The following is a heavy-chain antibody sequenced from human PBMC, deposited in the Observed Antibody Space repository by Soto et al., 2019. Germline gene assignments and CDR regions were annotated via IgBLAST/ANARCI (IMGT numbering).Heavy chain of an antibody. CDR1: GGTFSSYA. J-gene: IGHJ6*02. CDR2: IIPIFGTA. CDR3: ASSGSWNYDLWSGVYYGMDV. Sequence: GAAVKVSCKASGGTFSSYAISWVRQARGQGLEWMGGIIPIFGTANYAQKFQGRVTMTADKSTSTAYMELSSLRSEDTAVYYCASSGSWNYDLWSGVYYGMDVWGQGTTVTVSS. V-gene: IGHV1-69*06. D-gene: IGHD3-3*01.